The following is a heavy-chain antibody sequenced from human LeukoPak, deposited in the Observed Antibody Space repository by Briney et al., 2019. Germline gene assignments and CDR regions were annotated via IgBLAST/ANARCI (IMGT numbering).Heavy chain of an antibody. V-gene: IGHV3-30-3*01. CDR3: AKDPKQWLESLFEY. CDR2: ISYDGSNK. CDR1: GFTFSSYA. J-gene: IGHJ4*02. Sequence: GGSLRLSCAASGFTFSSYAMHWVRQAPGKGLEWVAVISYDGSNKYYADSVKGRFTISRDNSKNTLYLQMNSLRAEDTAVYYCAKDPKQWLESLFEYWGQGTLVTVSS. D-gene: IGHD6-19*01.